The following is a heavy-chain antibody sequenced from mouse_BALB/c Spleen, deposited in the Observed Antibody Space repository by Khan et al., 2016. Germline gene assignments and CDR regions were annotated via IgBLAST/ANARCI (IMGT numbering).Heavy chain of an antibody. CDR2: ISYSGST. V-gene: IGHV3-8*02. D-gene: IGHD3-2*01. CDR3: ALDSSGYHYYAMDY. J-gene: IGHJ4*01. CDR1: GDSITSGY. Sequence: EVQLQESGPSLVKPSQTLSLTCSFTGDSITSGYWNWIRKFPGNKLEYMGYISYSGSTYYNPSLKSRISITRDTSKNQYYLQLNSVTTEDTATYYCALDSSGYHYYAMDYWGQGTSVTVSS.